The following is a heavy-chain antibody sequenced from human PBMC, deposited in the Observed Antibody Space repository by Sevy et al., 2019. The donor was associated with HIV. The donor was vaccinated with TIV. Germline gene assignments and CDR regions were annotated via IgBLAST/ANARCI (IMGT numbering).Heavy chain of an antibody. D-gene: IGHD3-22*01. CDR1: GFTFSSYG. CDR3: ARPRRDYYDSSGYLGFDI. Sequence: GGSLRLSCAASGFTFSSYGMHWVRQAPGKGLEWVAVIWYDGSNKYYADSVKGRFTISRDNSKNTLYLQMNSLRAEDTAEYYCARPRRDYYDSSGYLGFDIWGQGTMVTVSS. CDR2: IWYDGSNK. J-gene: IGHJ3*02. V-gene: IGHV3-33*01.